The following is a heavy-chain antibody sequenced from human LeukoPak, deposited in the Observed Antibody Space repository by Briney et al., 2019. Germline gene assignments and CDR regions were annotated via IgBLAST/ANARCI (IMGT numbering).Heavy chain of an antibody. J-gene: IGHJ4*02. Sequence: SEALSLTCTVSGGSISSYYWSWIRQPPGKGLEWIGYIYYTGSTNYNPSLKSRVTISVDMSKSQFSLKLGSVTAADTAVYYCARAVEEGFGELLPEYWGQGTLLTVSS. CDR1: GGSISSYY. CDR2: IYYTGST. V-gene: IGHV4-59*01. D-gene: IGHD3-10*01. CDR3: ARAVEEGFGELLPEY.